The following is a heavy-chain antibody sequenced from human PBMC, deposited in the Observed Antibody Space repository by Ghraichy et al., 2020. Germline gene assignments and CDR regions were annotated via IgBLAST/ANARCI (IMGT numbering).Heavy chain of an antibody. CDR2: IYTSGST. CDR3: ARDGGGYSSKPSLEPLDYYYYGMDV. Sequence: SETLSLTCTVSGGSISSYYWSWIRQPAGKGLEWIGRIYTSGSTNYNPSLKSRVTMSVDTSKNQFSLKLSSVTAADTAVYYCARDGGGYSSKPSLEPLDYYYYGMDVWGQGTTVTVSS. D-gene: IGHD6-13*01. V-gene: IGHV4-4*07. CDR1: GGSISSYY. J-gene: IGHJ6*02.